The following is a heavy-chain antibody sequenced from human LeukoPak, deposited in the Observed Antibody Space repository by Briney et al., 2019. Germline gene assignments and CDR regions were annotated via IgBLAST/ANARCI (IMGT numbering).Heavy chain of an antibody. CDR1: GGSISSYY. Sequence: PSETLSLTCTVSGGSISSYYWSWIRQPPGKGLEWIGYIYYSGSTNYNPSLKSRVTISVATSKNQFSLKLSSVTAADTAVYYCAKGPNIVVVVAREYYFDYWGQGTLVTVSS. D-gene: IGHD2-15*01. V-gene: IGHV4-59*01. CDR2: IYYSGST. J-gene: IGHJ4*02. CDR3: AKGPNIVVVVAREYYFDY.